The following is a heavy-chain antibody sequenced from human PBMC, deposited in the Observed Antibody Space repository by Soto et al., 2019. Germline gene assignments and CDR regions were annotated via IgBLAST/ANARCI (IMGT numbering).Heavy chain of an antibody. CDR2: IYYSGST. CDR1: GGSISSYY. J-gene: IGHJ6*02. D-gene: IGHD5-12*01. V-gene: IGHV4-59*01. Sequence: SETLSLTCTVSGGSISSYYWSWIRQPPGKGLEWIGYIYYSGSTNYNPSLKSRVTISVDTSKNQFSLKLSSVTAADTAVYYCAREIGYDYAGTYYYYGMDVWGQGTTVTVSS. CDR3: AREIGYDYAGTYYYYGMDV.